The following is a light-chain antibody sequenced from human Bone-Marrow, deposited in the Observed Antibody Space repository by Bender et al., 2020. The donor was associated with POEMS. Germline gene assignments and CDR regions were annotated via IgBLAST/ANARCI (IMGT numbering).Light chain of an antibody. CDR2: EVG. V-gene: IGLV2-14*01. CDR3: CSYADTYNLA. CDR1: NNDIGTYDY. J-gene: IGLJ2*01. Sequence: QSALTQPASVSGSPGQSITISCTGTNNDIGTYDYVSWYQHHPDKAPKLIISEVGNRPSGVSNRFSGSTSGNTASLTISGLQADDEADYYCCSYADTYNLAFGGGTKVTVL.